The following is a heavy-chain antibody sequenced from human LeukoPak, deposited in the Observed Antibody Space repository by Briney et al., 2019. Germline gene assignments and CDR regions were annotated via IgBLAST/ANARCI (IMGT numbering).Heavy chain of an antibody. Sequence: ASVKVSCKASGYTFTSYDINWVRQATGQGLEWMGWMNPNSGNTGYAQKFQGRVTITRNTSISTAYMELSSLRSEDTAVYYCARRGDYYDSGGYYYVYNYWGQGTLVTVSS. D-gene: IGHD3-22*01. CDR2: MNPNSGNT. V-gene: IGHV1-8*03. J-gene: IGHJ4*02. CDR1: GYTFTSYD. CDR3: ARRGDYYDSGGYYYVYNY.